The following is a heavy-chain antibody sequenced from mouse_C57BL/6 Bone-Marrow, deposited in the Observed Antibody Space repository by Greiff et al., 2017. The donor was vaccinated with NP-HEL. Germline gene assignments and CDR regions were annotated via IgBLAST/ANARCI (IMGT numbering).Heavy chain of an antibody. V-gene: IGHV1-50*01. CDR3: ARPLYGSSPWYFDV. D-gene: IGHD1-1*01. J-gene: IGHJ1*03. Sequence: VQLQQPGAELVKPGASVKLSCKASGYTFTSYWMQWVKQRPGQGLEWIGEIDPSDSYTNYNQKFKGKATLTVDTSSSTAYMQLSSLTSEDSAVYYCARPLYGSSPWYFDVWGTGTTVTVSS. CDR2: IDPSDSYT. CDR1: GYTFTSYW.